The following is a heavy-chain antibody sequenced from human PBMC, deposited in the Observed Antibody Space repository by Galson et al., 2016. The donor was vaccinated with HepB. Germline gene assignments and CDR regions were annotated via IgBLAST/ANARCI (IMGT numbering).Heavy chain of an antibody. D-gene: IGHD2/OR15-2a*01. CDR2: INWSGDST. J-gene: IGHJ6*02. Sequence: SLRLSCAVSGFTFDDYGMTWVRQAPGKGLEWVSGINWSGDSTAYADSVKGRFTISRDDAKNSVFLQMNSLRAEDTALYYCAKGGRILWDAMDVWGQGTTVTVSS. CDR1: GFTFDDYG. CDR3: AKGGRILWDAMDV. V-gene: IGHV3-20*04.